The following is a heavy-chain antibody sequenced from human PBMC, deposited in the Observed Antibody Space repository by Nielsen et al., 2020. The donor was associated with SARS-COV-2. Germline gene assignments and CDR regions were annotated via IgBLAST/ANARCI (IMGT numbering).Heavy chain of an antibody. V-gene: IGHV3-23*01. J-gene: IGHJ6*02. D-gene: IGHD3-10*01. CDR2: ISSGGGDHT. CDR1: GFTFTSHA. Sequence: SLKISCAASGFTFTSHAMTWVRQAPGKGLGWGSGISSGGGDHTYYADSVKGRFTISRDSSQNTLYLHMNSLGAEDTAVYFGARVPTVGSLSYYYYGMDVWGQGTTVTVSS. CDR3: ARVPTVGSLSYYYYGMDV.